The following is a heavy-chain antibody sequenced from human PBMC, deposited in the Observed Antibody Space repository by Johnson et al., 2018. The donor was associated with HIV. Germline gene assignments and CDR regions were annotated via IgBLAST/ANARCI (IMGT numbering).Heavy chain of an antibody. Sequence: VQLVESGGGLVQPGGSLRLSCAASGFTFSSYWMHWVRQAPGKGPEWVANINHDVSAIQYADSVKGRFTISRDNAKRSLFLQMNSLRVEDTAVYFCGSLGDGHQKGAFEICGHGTMVTVSS. J-gene: IGHJ3*02. V-gene: IGHV3-7*01. CDR3: GSLGDGHQKGAFEI. D-gene: IGHD3-16*01. CDR1: GFTFSSYW. CDR2: INHDVSAI.